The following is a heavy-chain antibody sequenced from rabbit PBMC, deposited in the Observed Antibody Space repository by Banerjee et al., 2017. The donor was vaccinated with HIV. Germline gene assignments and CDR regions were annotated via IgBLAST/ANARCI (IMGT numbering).Heavy chain of an antibody. V-gene: IGHV1S45*01. CDR3: ARDLAGVIGWNFNL. CDR2: IYVGSSGST. Sequence: QQQLEESGGDLVKPEGSLTLTCTASGFSFSNGYVMCWVRQAPGKGLEWIACIYVGSSGSTYYASWAKGRFTISKTSSTTVTLQMTSLTAADTATYLCARDLAGVIGWNFNLWGQGTLVTVS. CDR1: GFSFSNGYV. D-gene: IGHD4-1*01. J-gene: IGHJ4*01.